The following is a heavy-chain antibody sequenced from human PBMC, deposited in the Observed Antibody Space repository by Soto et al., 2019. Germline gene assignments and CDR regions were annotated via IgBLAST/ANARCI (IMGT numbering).Heavy chain of an antibody. CDR1: GFTFSSYA. CDR3: ASLYAAVAQNAFDI. CDR2: ISYDGSNK. Sequence: PGGSLRLSCAASGFTFSSYAMHWVRQAPGKGLEWVAVISYDGSNKYYADSVKGRFTISRDNSKNTLYLQMNSLRAEDTAVYYCASLYAAVAQNAFDIWGQGTMVTVSS. V-gene: IGHV3-30-3*01. D-gene: IGHD6-19*01. J-gene: IGHJ3*02.